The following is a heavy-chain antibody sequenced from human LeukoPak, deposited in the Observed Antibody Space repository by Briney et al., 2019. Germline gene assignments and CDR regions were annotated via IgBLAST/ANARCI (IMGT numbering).Heavy chain of an antibody. V-gene: IGHV4-39*01. D-gene: IGHD3-3*01. CDR3: ARRNDYDFWSGYCFDY. J-gene: IGHJ4*02. CDR1: GGSISSSSYY. CDR2: IYYSGST. Sequence: SETLSLTCIVSGGSISSSSYYWGWIRRPPGEGLEWIGSIYYSGSTYYNPSLKSRVTISVDTSKNQFSLKLSSVTAADTAVYYCARRNDYDFWSGYCFDYWGQGTLVTVSS.